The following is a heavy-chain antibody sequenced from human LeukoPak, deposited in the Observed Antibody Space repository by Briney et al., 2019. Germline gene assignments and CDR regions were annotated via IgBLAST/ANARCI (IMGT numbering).Heavy chain of an antibody. CDR2: IYSSGST. J-gene: IGHJ2*01. V-gene: IGHV4-59*01. CDR3: SIRRNWYFDL. CDR1: GGSINSYY. D-gene: IGHD2-21*01. Sequence: SETLSLTCTVSGGSINSYYWSWIQQSPGKGLEWIGCIYSSGSTNYNPSLMSRLTISVDTAKNQFSLKLSSVTAADTAVYYCSIRRNWYFDLWGRGTLVTVSS.